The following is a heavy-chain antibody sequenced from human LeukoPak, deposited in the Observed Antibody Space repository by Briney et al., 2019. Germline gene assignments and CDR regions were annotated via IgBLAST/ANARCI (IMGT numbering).Heavy chain of an antibody. D-gene: IGHD1-26*01. Sequence: GRSLRLSCAASGFTFSSYGMHWVRQAPGKGLEWVAVISYDGSNKYYADSVKGRLTISRDNSKNTLYLQMNSLRAEDTAVYYCARGGGGSFRFRVSYYYYMDVWGKGTTVTVSS. CDR3: ARGGGGSFRFRVSYYYYMDV. V-gene: IGHV3-30*03. J-gene: IGHJ6*03. CDR2: ISYDGSNK. CDR1: GFTFSSYG.